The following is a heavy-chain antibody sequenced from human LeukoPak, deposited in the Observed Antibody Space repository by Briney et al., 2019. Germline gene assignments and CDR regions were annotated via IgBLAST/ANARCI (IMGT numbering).Heavy chain of an antibody. Sequence: ASVKVSCKASGYTFTGYYMHWVRQAPGQGLEWMGWINPNSGGTNYAQKFQGRVTMTRDTSISTAYMELSSLRSEDTAVYYCARGIVVVVAATGTNWFDPWGQGTLVTVSS. D-gene: IGHD2-15*01. V-gene: IGHV1-2*02. CDR1: GYTFTGYY. CDR2: INPNSGGT. CDR3: ARGIVVVVAATGTNWFDP. J-gene: IGHJ5*02.